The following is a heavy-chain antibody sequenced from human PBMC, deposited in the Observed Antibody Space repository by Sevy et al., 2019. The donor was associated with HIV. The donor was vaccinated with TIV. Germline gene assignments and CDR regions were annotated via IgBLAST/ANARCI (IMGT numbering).Heavy chain of an antibody. Sequence: AGSLRLSCAASGFTLSSYTMDWVRQAPGRELEWVASITSSSSYIKYADSVKGRFTISRDNAKNALYLQMNSLSPEDTAEYHCARDNRPYCGGDCYSSLGYYGMDVWGQGTTVTVSS. CDR3: ARDNRPYCGGDCYSSLGYYGMDV. D-gene: IGHD2-21*02. J-gene: IGHJ6*02. CDR1: GFTLSSYT. V-gene: IGHV3-21*01. CDR2: ITSSSSYI.